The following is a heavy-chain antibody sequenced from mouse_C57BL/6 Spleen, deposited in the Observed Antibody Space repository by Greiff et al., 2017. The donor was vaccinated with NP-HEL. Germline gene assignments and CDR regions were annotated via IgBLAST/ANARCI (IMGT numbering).Heavy chain of an antibody. D-gene: IGHD1-1*01. CDR3: ARSTPGSSSFAY. J-gene: IGHJ3*01. Sequence: QVQLQQSGPELVKPGASVKISCKASGYAFSSSWMNWVKQRPGKGLEWIGRIYPGDGDTNYNGKFKGKATLTADKSSSTAYMQRSSLTSEDSAVYFCARSTPGSSSFAYWGQGTLVTVSA. V-gene: IGHV1-82*01. CDR2: IYPGDGDT. CDR1: GYAFSSSW.